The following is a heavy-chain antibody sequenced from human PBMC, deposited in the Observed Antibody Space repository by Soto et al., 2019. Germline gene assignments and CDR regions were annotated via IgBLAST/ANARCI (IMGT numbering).Heavy chain of an antibody. Sequence: QVQLQESGPGLVKPSQTLSLTCTVSGGPISSGGYYWSWIRQHPGKGLEWIGYIYYSGSTYYNPSLKSRVTITVDTSKNQFALKLSSVTAADTAVYDCAIGIGGVVATSFDYWGQGTLVTVSS. CDR3: AIGIGGVVATSFDY. J-gene: IGHJ4*02. V-gene: IGHV4-31*03. CDR1: GGPISSGGYY. CDR2: IYYSGST. D-gene: IGHD5-12*01.